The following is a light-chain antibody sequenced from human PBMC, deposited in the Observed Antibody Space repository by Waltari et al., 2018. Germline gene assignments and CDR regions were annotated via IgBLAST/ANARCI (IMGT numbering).Light chain of an antibody. J-gene: IGLJ3*02. CDR3: CSFTSSSTWV. Sequence: QSALTQPASVSGSPGQSITISCTGTTSDLGGYNYVSWYQQHPGKAPKLIIVDVSSRPAGVSNRFSGSKSANTASLIISGLQAEDEADYYCCSFTSSSTWVFGGGTKLTVL. V-gene: IGLV2-14*03. CDR1: TSDLGGYNY. CDR2: DVS.